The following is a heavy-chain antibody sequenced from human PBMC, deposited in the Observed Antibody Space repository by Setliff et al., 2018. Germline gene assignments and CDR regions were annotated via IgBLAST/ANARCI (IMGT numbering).Heavy chain of an antibody. J-gene: IGHJ6*03. CDR2: FYHSGST. Sequence: KTSETLSLTCNVSGGSISSYYWTWIRQPPGKGLEWIGYFYHSGSTNYNPSLKGRVTMTPDTSRNQLSLKLTSVSAADTAIYYCARSSYYASGNSHNYYMDVWGKGTAVTVS. CDR1: GGSISSYY. D-gene: IGHD3-10*01. CDR3: ARSSYYASGNSHNYYMDV. V-gene: IGHV4-59*08.